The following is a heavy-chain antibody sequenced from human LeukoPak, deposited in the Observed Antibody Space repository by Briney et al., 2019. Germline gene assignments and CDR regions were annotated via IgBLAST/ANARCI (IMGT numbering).Heavy chain of an antibody. Sequence: GGSLRLSCVASGFTFNNYAMNWVRQAPGKGLEWVSAISGSGGSTYYAESVKGRFTISRDNSKNTLYLQMNSLRAEDTAVYYCAKDRVPPNFIVVELAAFDSWGQGTLVTVSS. CDR1: GFTFNNYA. D-gene: IGHD2-2*01. V-gene: IGHV3-23*01. J-gene: IGHJ4*02. CDR3: AKDRVPPNFIVVELAAFDS. CDR2: ISGSGGST.